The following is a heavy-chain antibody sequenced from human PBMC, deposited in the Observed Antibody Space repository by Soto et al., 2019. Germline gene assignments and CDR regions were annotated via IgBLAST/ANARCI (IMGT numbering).Heavy chain of an antibody. D-gene: IGHD1-26*01. Sequence: GGSLRLSCVVSVFPFGANAMSWVRQAPGKGLEWVSGLSNTGRRTSYADSVKGRFNISRDNSENTVYLQMNSLRVEDTAVYYCATEMGATQGPFDNWGQGALVTVSS. CDR2: LSNTGRRT. CDR3: ATEMGATQGPFDN. CDR1: VFPFGANA. V-gene: IGHV3-23*01. J-gene: IGHJ4*02.